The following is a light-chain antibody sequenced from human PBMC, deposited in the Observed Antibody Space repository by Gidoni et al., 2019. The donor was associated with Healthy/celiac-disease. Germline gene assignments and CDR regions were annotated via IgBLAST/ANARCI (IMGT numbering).Light chain of an antibody. CDR1: QSVSSY. CDR2: DAS. J-gene: IGKJ4*01. V-gene: IGKV3-11*01. CDR3: QQRSNRLT. Sequence: EIVLTQSPATLSLSPGERATLPCRASQSVSSYLAWYQHNPGQAPRLLIYDASNRATGIPARFSGSGSGTDFTLTISSLEPEDFAVYYCQQRSNRLTFGGGTKVEIK.